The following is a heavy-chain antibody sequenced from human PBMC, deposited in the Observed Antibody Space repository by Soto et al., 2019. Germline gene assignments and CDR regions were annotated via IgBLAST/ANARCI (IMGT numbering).Heavy chain of an antibody. CDR3: ARDGYSSGPGYFDF. J-gene: IGHJ4*02. CDR1: GFTFSSYG. D-gene: IGHD6-19*01. V-gene: IGHV3-33*01. Sequence: PGGSLRLSCAASGFTFSSYGMHWVLQAPCKGLEWVAVIWYDGSNKYYADSVKGRFTISRDNSKNTLYLQMNSLRAEDTAVYYCARDGYSSGPGYFDFWAQGTLVTVSS. CDR2: IWYDGSNK.